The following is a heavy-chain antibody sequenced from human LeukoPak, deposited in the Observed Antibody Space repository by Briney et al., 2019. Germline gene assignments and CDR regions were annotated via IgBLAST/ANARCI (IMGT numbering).Heavy chain of an antibody. Sequence: GGSLRLSCAASGFTFSSYWMHWVRQAPGKGLVWVSRIKSDGSSTSYADSVKGRFTISRDNSKNTLYLQMNSLRAEDTAVYYCARGKRNYDILTGYVDYWGQGTLVTVSS. CDR1: GFTFSSYW. J-gene: IGHJ4*02. CDR3: ARGKRNYDILTGYVDY. V-gene: IGHV3-74*01. D-gene: IGHD3-9*01. CDR2: IKSDGSST.